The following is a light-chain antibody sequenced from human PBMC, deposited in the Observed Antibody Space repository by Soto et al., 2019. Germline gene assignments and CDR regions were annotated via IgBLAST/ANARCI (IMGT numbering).Light chain of an antibody. CDR3: SSYTSSSLWV. J-gene: IGLJ3*02. V-gene: IGLV2-14*01. CDR1: SSDVGGYNY. Sequence: QSVLTQPASVSGSPGQSITISCTGTSSDVGGYNYVSWYQQHPGKAPKLMIYEVSNRPSGVSNRFSGSKSGNTASLTISRLQAEDEADYYCSSYTSSSLWVFGGGTKVTVL. CDR2: EVS.